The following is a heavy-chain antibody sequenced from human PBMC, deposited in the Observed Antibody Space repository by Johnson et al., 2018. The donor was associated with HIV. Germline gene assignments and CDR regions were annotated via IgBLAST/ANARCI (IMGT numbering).Heavy chain of an antibody. D-gene: IGHD3-10*01. V-gene: IGHV3-15*01. J-gene: IGHJ3*02. CDR2: IKSKTDGGTT. CDR3: ARSIGKYALDI. Sequence: VQLVESGGGLVQPGGSLRLSCAASGFTFSNAWMSWVRQAPGKGLEWVGRIKSKTDGGTTDYAAPVKGRFTISRDDSKNTLYLQMNSLRAGDTAVYYCARSIGKYALDIWGQGKMVTVSS. CDR1: GFTFSNAW.